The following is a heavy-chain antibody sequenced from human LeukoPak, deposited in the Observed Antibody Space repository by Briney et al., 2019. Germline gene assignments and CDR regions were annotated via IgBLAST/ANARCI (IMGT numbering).Heavy chain of an antibody. D-gene: IGHD4-17*01. CDR1: GYTFTGCY. V-gene: IGHV1-2*02. Sequence: ASVKVSCKASGYTFTGCYMHWVRQAAGQGLEWMGWINPNSGGTNYAQKFQGRVTMTRDTSISTAYMELSRLRSDDTAVYYCARADYGDYSTFDYWGQGTLVTVSS. CDR2: INPNSGGT. J-gene: IGHJ4*02. CDR3: ARADYGDYSTFDY.